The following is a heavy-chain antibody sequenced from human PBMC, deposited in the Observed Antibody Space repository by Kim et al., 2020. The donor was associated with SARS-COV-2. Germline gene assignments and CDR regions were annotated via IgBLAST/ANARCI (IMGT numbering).Heavy chain of an antibody. D-gene: IGHD5-18*01. CDR2: LNPNSGNT. CDR3: ARRLKGGDTTTI. V-gene: IGHV1-8*01. Sequence: ASVKVSCKASGYTFTSYDMNWVRQATGQGIEWMGWLNPNSGNTGYAQKFQGRVTMTRNTTISTAYMELSSLRSENTAVYYCARRLKGGDTTTIWGQGTMVTVSS. J-gene: IGHJ3*02. CDR1: GYTFTSYD.